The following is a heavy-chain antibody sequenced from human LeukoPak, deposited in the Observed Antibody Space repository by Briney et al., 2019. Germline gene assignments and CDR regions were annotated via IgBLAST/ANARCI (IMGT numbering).Heavy chain of an antibody. D-gene: IGHD6-19*01. CDR3: ASHSSVSDFAY. V-gene: IGHV4-34*01. Sequence: PSETLSVTCAVYGGSFSGYYWSWIRQPPGKGLEWIGEINHSGSTNYNPSLKSRVTISVDTSKNQFSLKLSSVTAADTAVYYCASHSSVSDFAYCGERTLVTVSS. CDR2: INHSGST. CDR1: GGSFSGYY. J-gene: IGHJ4*02.